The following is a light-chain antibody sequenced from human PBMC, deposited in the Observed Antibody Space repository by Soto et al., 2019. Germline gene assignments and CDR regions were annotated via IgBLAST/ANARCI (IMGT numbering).Light chain of an antibody. CDR3: QQYNRWPPWT. V-gene: IGKV3-15*01. CDR2: GAS. Sequence: EVVMTQSPATLSVSPGERITLSCTASQSVASNLAWYQQKPGQAPRLLIYGASTRATGIPARFSGSGSGTEFTLTISGLQSEDFAVYHCQQYNRWPPWTFGQGTKVEIK. CDR1: QSVASN. J-gene: IGKJ1*01.